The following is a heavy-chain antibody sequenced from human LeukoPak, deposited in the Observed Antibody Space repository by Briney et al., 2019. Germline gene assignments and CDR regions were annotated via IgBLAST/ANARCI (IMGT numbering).Heavy chain of an antibody. V-gene: IGHV3-30*02. Sequence: PGGSLRLSCAASGFTFSSYGMHWVRQAPGKGLEWVAFIRYDGSNKYYADSVKGRFTISRDNSKNTLYLQMNSLRAEDTAVYYCAKGHTVTTSLINWFDPWGQGTLVTASS. CDR1: GFTFSSYG. CDR3: AKGHTVTTSLINWFDP. CDR2: IRYDGSNK. J-gene: IGHJ5*02. D-gene: IGHD4-17*01.